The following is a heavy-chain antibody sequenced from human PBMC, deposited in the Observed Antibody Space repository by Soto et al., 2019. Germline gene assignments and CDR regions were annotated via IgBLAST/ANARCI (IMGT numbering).Heavy chain of an antibody. CDR2: IYPGDSDT. D-gene: IGHD2-15*01. J-gene: IGHJ4*02. CDR3: ARDYCSGTTSDEFDY. V-gene: IGHV5-51*01. Sequence: EVQLVQSGAEVKKPGESLKISCKGSGYRFTNYWIGWVRQMPGKGLEWMGIIYPGDSDTRYSPSFQGQVTISADKSINTAYLQWSSLKASDTAMYYCARDYCSGTTSDEFDYWGQGTQVTVSS. CDR1: GYRFTNYW.